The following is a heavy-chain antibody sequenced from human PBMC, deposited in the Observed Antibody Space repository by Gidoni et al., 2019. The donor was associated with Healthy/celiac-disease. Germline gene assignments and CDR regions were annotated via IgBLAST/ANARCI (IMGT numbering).Heavy chain of an antibody. J-gene: IGHJ3*02. V-gene: IGHV1-18*01. CDR3: AWNTYYYDSTYAFDI. CDR2: ISAYNGNT. CDR1: GYTFTSYG. D-gene: IGHD3-22*01. Sequence: QVQLVQSGAEVKKPGPSVKVSCKASGYTFTSYGISWVRQAPGQGLEWMGWISAYNGNTNYAQKLQGRVTMTTDTSTSTAYMELRSLRSDDTAVYYCAWNTYYYDSTYAFDIWGQGTMVTVSS.